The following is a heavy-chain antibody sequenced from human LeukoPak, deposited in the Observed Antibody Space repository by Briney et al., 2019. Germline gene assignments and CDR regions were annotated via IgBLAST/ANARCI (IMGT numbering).Heavy chain of an antibody. CDR1: GFTFSRNW. Sequence: GGSLRLSCAAAGFTFSRNWMNWVRQAPGKGLQWVANIKQDGSEKYYVDSVKGRFTISRDNAKKSLYLQMNSLRGEDTAVYYCARGLGINGLALDMWGQGTMVTVSS. CDR3: ARGLGINGLALDM. V-gene: IGHV3-7*05. D-gene: IGHD3-10*01. J-gene: IGHJ3*02. CDR2: IKQDGSEK.